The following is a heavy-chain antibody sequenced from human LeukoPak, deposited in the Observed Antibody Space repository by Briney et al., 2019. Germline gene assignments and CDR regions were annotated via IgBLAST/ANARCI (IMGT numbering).Heavy chain of an antibody. Sequence: SETLSLTCTVSGGSISSYYWSWIRQPPGKGLEWIGYIYYSGSTNYNPSLKSRVTISVDTSKNQFSLKLSSVTAADTAVYYCARSMVRGVIFKWGQGTLVTVSS. CDR3: ARSMVRGVIFK. CDR1: GGSISSYY. J-gene: IGHJ4*02. D-gene: IGHD3-10*01. CDR2: IYYSGST. V-gene: IGHV4-59*01.